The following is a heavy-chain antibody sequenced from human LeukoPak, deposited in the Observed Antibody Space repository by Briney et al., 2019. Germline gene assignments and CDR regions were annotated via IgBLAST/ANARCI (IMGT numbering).Heavy chain of an antibody. D-gene: IGHD1-26*01. J-gene: IGHJ4*02. V-gene: IGHV3-30*19. Sequence: GGSLRLSCAASGFTFSIYGIHWVRQAPGKGLEWVAVIWSDGSNKYYADSVKGRFTISRDNSKNTLYLQMNSLRSDDTAVYYCARVPPPPTYRSPLDYWGQGTLVTVSS. CDR2: IWSDGSNK. CDR3: ARVPPPPTYRSPLDY. CDR1: GFTFSIYG.